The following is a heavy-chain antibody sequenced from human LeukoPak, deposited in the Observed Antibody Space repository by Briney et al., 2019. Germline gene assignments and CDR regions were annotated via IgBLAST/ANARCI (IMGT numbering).Heavy chain of an antibody. CDR2: INHSGST. CDR1: GGSFSGYY. CDR3: ARVVRGRRYCSSTSCPRPWFDP. J-gene: IGHJ5*02. V-gene: IGHV4-34*01. D-gene: IGHD2-2*01. Sequence: SETLSLTCAVYGGSFSGYYWSWIRQPPGKGLEWIGEINHSGSTNYNPSLKSRVTISVDTSKNQFSLKLSSVTAADTAVYYCARVVRGRRYCSSTSCPRPWFDPWDQGTLVTVSS.